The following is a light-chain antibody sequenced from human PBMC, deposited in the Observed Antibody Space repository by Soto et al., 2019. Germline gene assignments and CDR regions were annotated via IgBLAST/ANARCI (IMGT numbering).Light chain of an antibody. CDR1: QTISSW. Sequence: DIQMTQSPSTLSGSVGDRVTLTCRASQTISSWLAWYQQKPGKAPKVLIYKASTLKSGVPSRFSGSGSGTEFTLTISSLQPDDFATYYRQHYNSYSEAFGQGTKVDIK. V-gene: IGKV1-5*03. J-gene: IGKJ1*01. CDR2: KAS. CDR3: QHYNSYSEA.